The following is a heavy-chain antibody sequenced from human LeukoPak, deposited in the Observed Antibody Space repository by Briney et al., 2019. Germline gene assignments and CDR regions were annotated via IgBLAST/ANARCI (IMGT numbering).Heavy chain of an antibody. CDR1: GFTFSSYW. J-gene: IGHJ6*02. CDR3: AREYSSSWSHYYGMDV. Sequence: GGSLRLSCAASGFTFSSYWMSWVRQAPGKGLEWVANIKQSGGEKYYVDSVKGRFTIYRDNAKNSLYLQMNSLRAEDTAVYYCAREYSSSWSHYYGMDVWGQGTTVTVSS. V-gene: IGHV3-7*01. CDR2: IKQSGGEK. D-gene: IGHD6-13*01.